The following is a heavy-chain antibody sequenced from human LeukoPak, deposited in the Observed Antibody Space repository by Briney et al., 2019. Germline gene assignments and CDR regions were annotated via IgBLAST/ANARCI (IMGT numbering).Heavy chain of an antibody. V-gene: IGHV1-69*01. CDR2: IIPIFGTA. CDR3: ARPLQPVPRGSSGYDLSGMDV. Sequence: SVKVSCKASGGTFSSYAISWVRQAPGQGLEWMGGIIPIFGTANYAQKFQGRVRITADESTSTAYMELSSLRSEDTAVYYCARPLQPVPRGSSGYDLSGMDVWGKGTAVTVSS. J-gene: IGHJ6*04. D-gene: IGHD5-12*01. CDR1: GGTFSSYA.